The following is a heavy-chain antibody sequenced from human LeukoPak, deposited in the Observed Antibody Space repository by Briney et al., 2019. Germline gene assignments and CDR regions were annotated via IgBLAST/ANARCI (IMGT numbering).Heavy chain of an antibody. CDR2: IRYDGTNK. CDR3: ARDFPMVRGVSPMDV. D-gene: IGHD3-10*01. CDR1: GFTFSSYG. J-gene: IGHJ6*04. Sequence: GGSLRLSCAASGFTFSSYGMHWVRQAPGKGLEWVAFIRYDGTNKYYADSVKGRFTISRDNSKNTLYLQMNSLRAEDTAVYYCARDFPMVRGVSPMDVWGKGTTVTVSS. V-gene: IGHV3-30*02.